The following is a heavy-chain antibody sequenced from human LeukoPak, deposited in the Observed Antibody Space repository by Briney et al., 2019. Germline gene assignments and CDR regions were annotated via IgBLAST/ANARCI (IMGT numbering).Heavy chain of an antibody. J-gene: IGHJ3*02. D-gene: IGHD3-22*01. Sequence: PSETLSLTCTVSGVSISSDNYYWSWIRQHPGKGLEWIGYIYYSGSTYYNPSLKSRVTISVDTSKNQFSLKLSSVTAADTAVYYCARVEYLDYYDSSGYKGAFDIWGQGTMVTVSS. V-gene: IGHV4-31*03. CDR1: GVSISSDNYY. CDR3: ARVEYLDYYDSSGYKGAFDI. CDR2: IYYSGST.